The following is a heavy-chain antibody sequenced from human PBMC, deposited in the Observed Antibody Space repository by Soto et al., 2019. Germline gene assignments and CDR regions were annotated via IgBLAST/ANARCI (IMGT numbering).Heavy chain of an antibody. Sequence: QVQLQQWGAGLLKPSETLSLTCAVYGGSFSGYYWSWIRQPPGKGLEWIGEINHSGSTNYNPSLKSPVTISVDPPKNQFSLKLSSVTAADTAVYYCAREGIAAINFDYWGQGTLVTVSS. CDR1: GGSFSGYY. D-gene: IGHD6-25*01. J-gene: IGHJ4*02. CDR2: INHSGST. V-gene: IGHV4-34*01. CDR3: AREGIAAINFDY.